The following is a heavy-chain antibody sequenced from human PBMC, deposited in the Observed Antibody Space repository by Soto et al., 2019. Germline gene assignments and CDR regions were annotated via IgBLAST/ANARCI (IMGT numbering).Heavy chain of an antibody. CDR2: MNPNSGNT. J-gene: IGHJ4*02. Sequence: QVQLVQSGAEVKKPGASVKVSCKASGYTFTSYDINWVRQATGQGLEWMGWMNPNSGNTGYAQKFQGRVTMTRNTSISTAYMELRRLRSEDTAVYYCARVPERDHYGDYVFDYWGQGTLVTVSS. CDR3: ARVPERDHYGDYVFDY. D-gene: IGHD4-17*01. V-gene: IGHV1-8*01. CDR1: GYTFTSYD.